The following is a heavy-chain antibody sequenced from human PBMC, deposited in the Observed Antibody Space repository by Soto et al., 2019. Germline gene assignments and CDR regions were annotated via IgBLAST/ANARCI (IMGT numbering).Heavy chain of an antibody. CDR3: AREHRPYSSGWYVFDY. CDR2: ISAYNGNT. J-gene: IGHJ4*02. V-gene: IGHV1-18*01. D-gene: IGHD6-19*01. CDR1: GYTFTSYG. Sequence: GVSVKLSCEASGYTFTSYGRSWLHQATGQGLEWMGWISAYNGNTNYAQKLQGRVTMTTDTSTSTAYMELRSLRSDDTAVYYCAREHRPYSSGWYVFDYWGQGTLDTVSS.